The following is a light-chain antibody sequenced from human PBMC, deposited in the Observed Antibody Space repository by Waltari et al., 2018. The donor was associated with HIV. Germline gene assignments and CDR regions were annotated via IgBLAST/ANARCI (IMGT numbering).Light chain of an antibody. J-gene: IGLJ2*01. CDR3: QSADSSGTYPVV. CDR1: ALHTQS. V-gene: IGLV3-25*03. CDR2: KDS. Sequence: SYDLPQPPSVAVSPGQTARITCSGAALHTQSAYWYQQKPGQAPVVVIYKDSERPSGIPERFSGSSSGTTVTLTISGVQAEDEADYYCQSADSSGTYPVVFGGGTKLTVL.